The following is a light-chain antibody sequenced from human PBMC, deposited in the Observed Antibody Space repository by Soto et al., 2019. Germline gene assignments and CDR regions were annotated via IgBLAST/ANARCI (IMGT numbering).Light chain of an antibody. V-gene: IGKV2-28*01. J-gene: IGKJ1*01. CDR3: MQGLQTPWT. CDR2: LGS. CDR1: QSLLHTNGRKY. Sequence: DIVLTQSPLYLPVTPGEPASISCRSSQSLLHTNGRKYLDWYLHKPGQSPQLLVWLGSNRAAGVPDRFSGSGSGTPFTLNISRLEAEDVGVYYCMQGLQTPWTFAQGTTVDI.